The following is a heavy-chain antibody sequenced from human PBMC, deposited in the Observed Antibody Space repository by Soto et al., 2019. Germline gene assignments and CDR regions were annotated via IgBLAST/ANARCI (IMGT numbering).Heavy chain of an antibody. D-gene: IGHD2-15*01. J-gene: IGHJ4*02. CDR2: LYKSGTT. CDR3: ARVGVVVVPATLEFEYFFDF. Sequence: PGGSLRLQCAASGFTISINHMGWLRQAPGSAPEWVSVLYKSGTTYNADSVKGRFTISRDNSKNTLYLQMNSLRAEDTAVYYCARVGVVVVPATLEFEYFFDFWGRGTMVTVSS. CDR1: GFTISINH. V-gene: IGHV3-53*01.